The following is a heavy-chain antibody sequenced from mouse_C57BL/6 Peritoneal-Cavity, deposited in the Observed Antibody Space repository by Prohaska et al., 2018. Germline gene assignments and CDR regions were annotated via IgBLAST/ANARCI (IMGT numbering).Heavy chain of an antibody. J-gene: IGHJ4*01. Sequence: GTSYNLKFKGKATLTVDTAASTAYMELNSLTSEDSAVYYCALIYYDYDGYAMDYWGQGTSVTVSS. V-gene: IGHV1-36*01. CDR3: ALIYYDYDGYAMDY. D-gene: IGHD2-4*01. CDR2: GT.